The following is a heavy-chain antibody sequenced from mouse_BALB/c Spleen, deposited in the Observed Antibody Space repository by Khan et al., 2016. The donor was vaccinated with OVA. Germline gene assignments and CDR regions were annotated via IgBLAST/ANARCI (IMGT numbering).Heavy chain of an antibody. CDR3: ARGAGYWYFDV. V-gene: IGHV9-1*02. J-gene: IGHJ1*01. Sequence: QIQLVQSGPELKKPGETVKISCKASGYTFTNYGMNWVKQSPGKGLKWMGWINTYTGEPTYTDDFKGRFTFSLETSASTSYLQINNLNTEDMATYYCARGAGYWYFDVWGAGTTVTVSS. CDR2: INTYTGEP. CDR1: GYTFTNYG.